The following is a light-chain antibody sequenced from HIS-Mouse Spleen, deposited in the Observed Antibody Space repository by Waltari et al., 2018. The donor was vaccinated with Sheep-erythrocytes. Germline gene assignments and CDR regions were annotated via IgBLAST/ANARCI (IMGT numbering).Light chain of an antibody. V-gene: IGLV1-47*01. Sequence: QSVLTQPPSASGTPGQRVTISCSGSSSNIGSNYVYWYQQLPGTAPQLPVYRNTQRPSAVPSRFSGSKSGTSASLAISVLRSEDEADYYCAAWDDSLSGNWVFGGGTKLTVL. CDR1: SSNIGSNY. CDR2: RNT. J-gene: IGLJ3*02. CDR3: AAWDDSLSGNWV.